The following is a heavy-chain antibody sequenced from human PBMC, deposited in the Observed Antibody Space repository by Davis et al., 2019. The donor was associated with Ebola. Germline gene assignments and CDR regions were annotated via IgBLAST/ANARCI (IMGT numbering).Heavy chain of an antibody. CDR1: GFIFTNAW. Sequence: PGGSLRLSCSASGFIFTNAWVTWVRQAPGGGLEWVAKIKQDGSDTYYLASVKGRFTISRDNAKTSVYLQMDSLRVDDTAVYYCATGYDFWSGFRTYLDSWGQGTLVTVST. V-gene: IGHV3-7*01. D-gene: IGHD3-3*01. CDR3: ATGYDFWSGFRTYLDS. J-gene: IGHJ4*02. CDR2: IKQDGSDT.